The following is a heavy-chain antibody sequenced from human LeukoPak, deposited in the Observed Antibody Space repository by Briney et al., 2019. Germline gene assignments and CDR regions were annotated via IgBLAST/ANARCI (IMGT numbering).Heavy chain of an antibody. D-gene: IGHD3-22*01. CDR3: ARGSDYYDSSGYPSPEYFQH. V-gene: IGHV4-59*01. J-gene: IGHJ1*01. Sequence: SETLSLTCTVSGGSISSYYWSWIRQPPGKGLEWIGYIYYSGSTNYNPSLKSRVTISVDTSKNQFSLKLSSVTAADTAVYYCARGSDYYDSSGYPSPEYFQHWGQGTLVTVSS. CDR2: IYYSGST. CDR1: GGSISSYY.